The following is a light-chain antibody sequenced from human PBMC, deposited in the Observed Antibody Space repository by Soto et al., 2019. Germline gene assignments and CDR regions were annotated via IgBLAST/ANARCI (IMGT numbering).Light chain of an antibody. CDR1: QSISSW. CDR3: LQHNSYPIT. V-gene: IGKV1-5*01. J-gene: IGKJ5*01. CDR2: AAS. Sequence: DIQMTQSPSTLSASVGDIVIITCRASQSISSWLAWYQQKPGKAPKRLIYAASSLQSGVPSRFSGSGSGTEFTLTISSLQPEDFGTYYCLQHNSYPITFGQGTRLEIK.